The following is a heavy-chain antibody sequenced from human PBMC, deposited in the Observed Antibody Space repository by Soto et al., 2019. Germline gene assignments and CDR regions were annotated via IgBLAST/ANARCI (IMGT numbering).Heavy chain of an antibody. CDR3: ARGLGYCSSTSCADY. D-gene: IGHD2-2*03. V-gene: IGHV4-34*01. CDR2: INHSGST. J-gene: IGHJ4*02. Sequence: SETLSLTCAVYGGSFSGYYWSWIRQPPGKGLEWIGEINHSGSTNYNPSLKSRVTISVDTSKNQFSLKLSSVTAADTAVYYCARGLGYCSSTSCADYWGQGTLVTVSS. CDR1: GGSFSGYY.